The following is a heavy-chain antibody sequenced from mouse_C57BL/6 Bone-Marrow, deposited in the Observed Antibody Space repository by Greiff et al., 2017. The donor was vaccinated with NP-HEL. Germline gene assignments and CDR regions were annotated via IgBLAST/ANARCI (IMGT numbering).Heavy chain of an antibody. Sequence: VQRVESGPGLVQPSQSLSITCTVSGFSLTSYGVHWVRQSPGKGLAWLGVIWSGGSTDYNAAFISRLSISKDNSKSQVFFKMNSLQADDTSIYYCARFGGYYSSYFDVWGTGTTVTVSS. CDR3: ARFGGYYSSYFDV. CDR2: IWSGGST. D-gene: IGHD2-3*01. J-gene: IGHJ1*03. CDR1: GFSLTSYG. V-gene: IGHV2-2*01.